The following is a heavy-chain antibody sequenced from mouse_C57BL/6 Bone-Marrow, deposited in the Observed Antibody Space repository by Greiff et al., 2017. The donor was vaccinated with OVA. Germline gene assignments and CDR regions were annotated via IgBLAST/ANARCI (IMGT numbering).Heavy chain of an antibody. V-gene: IGHV1-47*01. CDR2: FHPYNDDT. CDR1: GYTFTTYP. CDR3: ARPGDYDGDWFAY. J-gene: IGHJ3*01. Sequence: QVQLKESGAELVKPGDSVKMSCKASGYTFTTYPIEWMKQTHGKSLEWIGNFHPYNDDTKYNEKFKGKATLTVEKSSSTVYLELSRLTSDYSAVYYCARPGDYDGDWFAYWGQGTLVTVSA. D-gene: IGHD2-4*01.